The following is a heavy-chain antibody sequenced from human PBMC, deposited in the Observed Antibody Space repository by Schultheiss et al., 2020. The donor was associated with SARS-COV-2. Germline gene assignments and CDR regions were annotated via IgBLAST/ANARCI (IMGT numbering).Heavy chain of an antibody. V-gene: IGHV3-NL1*01. Sequence: GGSLRLSCAASGFTFSSYAMHWVRQAPGKGLEWVSVIYSGGATYYADSVKGRFTISRDNSKNTLYLQMNSLRAEDTAVYYCARVTAPLRYGSGSYYYYYYGMDVWGQGTTVTVSS. J-gene: IGHJ6*02. CDR3: ARVTAPLRYGSGSYYYYYYGMDV. CDR1: GFTFSSYA. CDR2: IYSGGAT. D-gene: IGHD3-10*01.